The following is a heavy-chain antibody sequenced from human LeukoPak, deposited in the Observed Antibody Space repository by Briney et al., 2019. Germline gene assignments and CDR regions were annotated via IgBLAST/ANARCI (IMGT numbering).Heavy chain of an antibody. J-gene: IGHJ4*02. CDR3: ARDVGPIHFDY. Sequence: GGSLRLSCAASGFNFDTYAMSWVRQVPGKGLEWVSTVSGDGGATHYPDSVRGRFTISRDNYKNTVSLQMNSLRVEDTAVYYCARDVGPIHFDYWGQGNLVTVSS. CDR1: GFNFDTYA. V-gene: IGHV3-23*01. CDR2: VSGDGGAT.